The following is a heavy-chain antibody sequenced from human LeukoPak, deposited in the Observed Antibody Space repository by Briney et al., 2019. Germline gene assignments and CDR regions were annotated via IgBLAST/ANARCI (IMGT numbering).Heavy chain of an antibody. V-gene: IGHV1-8*01. CDR3: AHFSSSWNFDY. CDR1: GYTFTSYD. Sequence: GASVKVSCKASGYTFTSYDVNWVRQATGQGLEWMGWMNPISGDTGYALKFQGRVTMSRNTSISTAYMELSRLRSDDTAVYYCAHFSSSWNFDYWGQGTLVTVSS. CDR2: MNPISGDT. D-gene: IGHD6-13*01. J-gene: IGHJ4*02.